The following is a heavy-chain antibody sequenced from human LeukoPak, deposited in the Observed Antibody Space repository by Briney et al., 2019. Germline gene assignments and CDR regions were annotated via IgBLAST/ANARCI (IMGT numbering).Heavy chain of an antibody. CDR1: GGSISSHY. V-gene: IGHV4-59*11. CDR2: IYYSGST. J-gene: IGHJ4*02. CDR3: ARVGGGQQLVASPLYYFDY. Sequence: SETLSLTCTVSGGSISSHYWSWVRQPPGKGLEWIGYIYYSGSTEYNPSLKSRVTISVDTSKNQFSLKLSSVTAADTAVYYCARVGGGQQLVASPLYYFDYWGQGTLVTVSS. D-gene: IGHD6-13*01.